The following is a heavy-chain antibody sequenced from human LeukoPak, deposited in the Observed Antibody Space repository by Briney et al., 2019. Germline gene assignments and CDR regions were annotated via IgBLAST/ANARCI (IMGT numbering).Heavy chain of an antibody. J-gene: IGHJ5*02. V-gene: IGHV4-39*07. Sequence: GSLRLSCAASGFTFSSYAMSWVRQPPGKGLEWIGSIYYSGSTYYNPSLKSRVTISVDTSKNQVSLKLSSVTAADTAVYYCARVEKYTSSGPTDPWGQGTLVTVSS. CDR1: GFTFSSYA. CDR3: ARVEKYTSSGPTDP. D-gene: IGHD6-13*01. CDR2: IYYSGST.